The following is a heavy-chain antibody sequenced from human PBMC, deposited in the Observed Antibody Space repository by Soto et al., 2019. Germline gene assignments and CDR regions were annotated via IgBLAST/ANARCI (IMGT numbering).Heavy chain of an antibody. J-gene: IGHJ4*02. V-gene: IGHV1-69-2*01. CDR2: VDPEDGQT. D-gene: IGHD1-1*01. Sequence: AAGQVAYKGCGCRFTDHYIQWVQQVPGKGLEWMGLVDPEDGQTAYPEKFQGRVTLGADTSTDTAYMQLSGLKSEDTAFYYCAIRHVYRNAWYYFDYWGQGTLVTVSS. CDR1: GCRFTDHY. CDR3: AIRHVYRNAWYYFDY.